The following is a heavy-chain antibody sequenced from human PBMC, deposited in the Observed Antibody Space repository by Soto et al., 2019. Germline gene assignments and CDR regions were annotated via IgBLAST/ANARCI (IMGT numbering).Heavy chain of an antibody. J-gene: IGHJ4*02. Sequence: QVQLVQSGAAVKKPGASVKVSCKASGYTFTGYYMHWVRQAPGQGLEWMGWINPNSGGTNYAQKFQGRVTRTRDTSNSTAYMELGRLRSDDTAVYSCGLSAKWFGELLYVAYWGKGTLVTVSS. CDR1: GYTFTGYY. D-gene: IGHD3-10*01. V-gene: IGHV1-2*02. CDR2: INPNSGGT. CDR3: GLSAKWFGELLYVAY.